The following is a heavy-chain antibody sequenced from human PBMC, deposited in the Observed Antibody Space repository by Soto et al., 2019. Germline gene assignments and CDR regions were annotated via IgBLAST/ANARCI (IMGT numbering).Heavy chain of an antibody. CDR3: AAGGGVPRYY. CDR2: IYHSGST. CDR1: GGSISSGGYS. V-gene: IGHV4-30-2*01. Sequence: QLQLQESGSGLVKPSQTLSLTCAVSGGSISSGGYSWSWIRQPPGKALEWIGYIYHSGSTYYNPSLKSRITISVDRSKNQFSLKLSAVTAADTAVSYCAAGGGVPRYYWGQGTLVTVSS. D-gene: IGHD1-26*01. J-gene: IGHJ4*02.